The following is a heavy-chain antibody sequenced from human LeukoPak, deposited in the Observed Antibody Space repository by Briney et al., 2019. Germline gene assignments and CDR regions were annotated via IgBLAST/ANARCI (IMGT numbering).Heavy chain of an antibody. CDR2: IYYSGST. CDR3: ASLYGDYPPEYFQH. J-gene: IGHJ1*01. V-gene: IGHV4-39*01. Sequence: SETLSLTCTVSGGSISSSSYYWGWIRQPPGKGLEWIGSIYYSGSTYYNPSLKSRVTISVDTSKNQFSLKLSSVTAADTAVYYCASLYGDYPPEYFQHWGQGTLVTVSS. CDR1: GGSISSSSYY. D-gene: IGHD4-17*01.